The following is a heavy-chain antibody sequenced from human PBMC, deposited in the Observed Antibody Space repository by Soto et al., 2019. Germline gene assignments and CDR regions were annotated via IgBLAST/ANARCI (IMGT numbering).Heavy chain of an antibody. Sequence: SETLSLTCAVNGGSLSGYYWSWIRQSPGKGLEWIGEINHRGSSDYNPSLKSRVTLSIDASMNHVTLELTSVTAAGTAVYYCERSDKRNSLHGADVWGQGTAVTVAS. V-gene: IGHV4-34*01. CDR1: GGSLSGYY. CDR2: INHRGSS. CDR3: ERSDKRNSLHGADV. J-gene: IGHJ6*02.